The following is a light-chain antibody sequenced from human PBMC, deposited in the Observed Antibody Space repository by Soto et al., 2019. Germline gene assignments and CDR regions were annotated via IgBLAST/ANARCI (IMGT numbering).Light chain of an antibody. V-gene: IGLV1-40*01. CDR2: GNS. J-gene: IGLJ2*01. CDR1: SSNIGAGYD. Sequence: QSVLTQPPSVSGAPGQRVTISCTGSSSNIGAGYDVHWYQQLPGTAHKLLIYGNSNRPSGVPDRFSGSKSGTSASLAITGLQAEDEADYYCQSYDSSLSALVFGGGTKVTVL. CDR3: QSYDSSLSALV.